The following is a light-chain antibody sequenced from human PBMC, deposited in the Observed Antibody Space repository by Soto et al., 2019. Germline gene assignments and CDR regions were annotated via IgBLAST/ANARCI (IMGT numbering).Light chain of an antibody. CDR3: QKYAGSPST. CDR1: QTVTSNY. V-gene: IGKV3-20*01. J-gene: IGKJ1*01. Sequence: EIVLTQSPGTLSLSPGERATLSCRASQTVTSNYLAWYQRKPGQAPRLLIYGASSRATDIPARISGSWSGTHFVLANTRLEPEQFAVYSCQKYAGSPSTCGQGTKVEIK. CDR2: GAS.